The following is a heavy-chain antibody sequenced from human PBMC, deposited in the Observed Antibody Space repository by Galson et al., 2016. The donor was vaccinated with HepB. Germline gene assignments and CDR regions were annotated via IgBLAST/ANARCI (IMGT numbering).Heavy chain of an antibody. Sequence: QSGAEVKKPGESLRISCKGSGYIFTNYWIGWVRQVPGKGLEWMGIIYPGDSDIRYSPSFQGQVTISADRSINTAYLRWSSLKASDTAIYYCARGGITPREAFDYWGQGTLVTVSS. V-gene: IGHV5-51*01. J-gene: IGHJ4*02. D-gene: IGHD1-14*01. CDR2: IYPGDSDI. CDR1: GYIFTNYW. CDR3: ARGGITPREAFDY.